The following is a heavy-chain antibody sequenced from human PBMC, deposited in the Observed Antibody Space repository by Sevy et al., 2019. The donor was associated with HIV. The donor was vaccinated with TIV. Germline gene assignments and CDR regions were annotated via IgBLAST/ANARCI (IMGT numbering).Heavy chain of an antibody. CDR2: ISYDGSKK. D-gene: IGHD6-13*01. V-gene: IGHV3-30-3*01. CDR3: ARVARQLVLFYGMDV. J-gene: IGHJ6*02. CDR1: GFTFSSYA. Sequence: GGSLRLSCAASGFTFSSYAMHWVRQAPGKGLEWVAVISYDGSKKYYADSVKGRFTISRDNSKNTLYLQMNSLRAEDTAVYYCARVARQLVLFYGMDVWGQGTTVTVSS.